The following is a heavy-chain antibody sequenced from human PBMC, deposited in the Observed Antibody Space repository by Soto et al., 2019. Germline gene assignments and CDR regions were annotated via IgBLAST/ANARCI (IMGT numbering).Heavy chain of an antibody. Sequence: GESLKIFFKGLGYSFAGLWITWVPPKPGKGLGWMGRIEPSGTKTYSSQSFRGHFTISVAKSITTVFLQWSSLRASDTAMYYCARQIYCSDTGPNIQYCLDSWGQGTPVTVSS. CDR2: IEPSGTKT. V-gene: IGHV5-10-1*01. CDR1: GYSFAGLW. CDR3: ARQIYCSDTGPNIQYCLDS. J-gene: IGHJ4*02. D-gene: IGHD3-22*01.